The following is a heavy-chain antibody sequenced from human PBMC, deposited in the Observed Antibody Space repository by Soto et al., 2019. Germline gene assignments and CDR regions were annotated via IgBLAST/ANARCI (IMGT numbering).Heavy chain of an antibody. J-gene: IGHJ5*01. CDR2: VSYDESHV. CDR1: GFTLSTFG. Sequence: QVQLVESGGGVVQPGRSLRLSCAASGFTLSTFGIHWVRQAPGKGLEWVALVSYDESHVYYADSVKGRFATSRDISKNTIYRQMDSLRSEEASIYYGAKEMFPQTVPISSSPWGDSWGQGPLVTVSS. V-gene: IGHV3-30*18. CDR3: AKEMFPQTVPISSSPWGDS. D-gene: IGHD6-6*01.